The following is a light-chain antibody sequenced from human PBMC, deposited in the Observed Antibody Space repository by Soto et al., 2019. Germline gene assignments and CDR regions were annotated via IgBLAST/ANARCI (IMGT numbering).Light chain of an antibody. CDR1: QSISSY. Sequence: DIQMTQSPSSLSASVGDRVTITFPASQSISSYLNWYQQKPGKAPKLLIYAASSLQSGVPSRFSGSGSGTEFTLTITRLQPDDFATYHCQKYNTLSLNFGGGTKVDIK. CDR3: QKYNTLSLN. V-gene: IGKV1-39*01. CDR2: AAS. J-gene: IGKJ4*01.